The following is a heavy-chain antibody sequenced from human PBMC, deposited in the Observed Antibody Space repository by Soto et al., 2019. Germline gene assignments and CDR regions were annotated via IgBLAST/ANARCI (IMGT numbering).Heavy chain of an antibody. D-gene: IGHD4-17*01. J-gene: IGHJ6*02. V-gene: IGHV3-33*08. CDR2: ICDGGSNK. CDR3: ARSPPPTTVVTLSYGMDV. Sequence: GGSLRLSCAASGFTFSSYAMSWVRQAPGKGLEWVAVICDGGSNKYYADSVKGRFTISRDNSKNTLYLQMNSLRAEDTAVYYCARSPPPTTVVTLSYGMDVWGQGTTVTVSS. CDR1: GFTFSSYA.